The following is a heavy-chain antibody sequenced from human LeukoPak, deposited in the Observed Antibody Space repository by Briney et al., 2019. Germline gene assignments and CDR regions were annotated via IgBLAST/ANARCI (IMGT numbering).Heavy chain of an antibody. V-gene: IGHV3-30*02. J-gene: IGHJ3*01. CDR1: GFTFSSYG. D-gene: IGHD3-9*01. CDR2: IRYDGSNK. CDR3: AKGRYYDILTGYYSV. Sequence: GGSLRLSCAASGFTFSSYGMHWVRQAPGKGLEWVAFIRYDGSNKYYADSVKGRFTISRDNSKNTLYLQMNSLRAEDTAVYYCAKGRYYDILTGYYSVWGQGTMVTVSS.